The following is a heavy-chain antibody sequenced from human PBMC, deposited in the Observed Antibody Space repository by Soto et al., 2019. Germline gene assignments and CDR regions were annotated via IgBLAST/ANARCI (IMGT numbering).Heavy chain of an antibody. D-gene: IGHD6-13*01. CDR3: ARSGIADDY. CDR2: INHSGST. J-gene: IGHJ4*02. V-gene: IGHV4-34*01. CDR1: GGSFSGYY. Sequence: SETLSLTCAVYGGSFSGYYWSWIRQPPGKWLEWIGEINHSGSTNYNPSLKSRVTISVDTSKNQFSLKLSSVTAADTAVYYCARSGIADDYWGQGXLVTV.